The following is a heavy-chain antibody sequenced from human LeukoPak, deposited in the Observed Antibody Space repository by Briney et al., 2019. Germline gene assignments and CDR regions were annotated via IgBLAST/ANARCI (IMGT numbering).Heavy chain of an antibody. CDR3: ARDTDDPYYDSSGYYGDY. CDR1: GYTFTSYY. CDR2: INPSGGST. D-gene: IGHD3-22*01. J-gene: IGHJ4*02. Sequence: ASVKVSCKASGYTFTSYYMHWVRQAPGQGLEWMGIINPSGGSTSYAQKFQGRVTMTRDMSTSTVYMELSSLRSDDTAVYYCARDTDDPYYDSSGYYGDYWGQGTLVTVSS. V-gene: IGHV1-46*01.